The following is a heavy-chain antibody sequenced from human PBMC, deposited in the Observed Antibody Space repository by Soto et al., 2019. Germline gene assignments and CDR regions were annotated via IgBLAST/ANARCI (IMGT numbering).Heavy chain of an antibody. CDR3: ARGSGSYPMGYYYGMDV. J-gene: IGHJ6*02. CDR2: IYYSGST. V-gene: IGHV4-39*01. Sequence: KSSETLSLTCTVSGGSISSSSYYWGWIRQPPGKGLEWIGSIYYSGSTYYNPSLKSRVTISVDTSKNQFSLKLSSVTAADTAVYYCARGSGSYPMGYYYGMDVWGQGTTVTVS. D-gene: IGHD1-26*01. CDR1: GGSISSSSYY.